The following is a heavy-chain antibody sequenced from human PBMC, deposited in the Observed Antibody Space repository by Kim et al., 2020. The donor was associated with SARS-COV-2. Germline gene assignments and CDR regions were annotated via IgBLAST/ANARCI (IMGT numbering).Heavy chain of an antibody. V-gene: IGHV3-33*01. CDR3: AAFGGSGRNLTNP. CDR2: IWYDGSNK. CDR1: GFTFSSYG. J-gene: IGHJ5*02. Sequence: GGSLRLSCAASGFTFSSYGMHWVRQAPGKGLEWVAVIWYDGSNKYYADSVKGRFTISRDNSKNTLYLQMNSLRAEDTAVYYCAAFGGSGRNLTNPWGQGTLVTVSS. D-gene: IGHD3-10*01.